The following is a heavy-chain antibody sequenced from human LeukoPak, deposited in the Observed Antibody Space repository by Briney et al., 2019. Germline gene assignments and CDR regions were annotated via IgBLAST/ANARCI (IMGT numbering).Heavy chain of an antibody. CDR1: GISLSTGGVG. Sequence: SGPALVQPTPPLTLTCTFSGISLSTGGVGVGWIRQPPGKAIQWLALTYWDDEKYYSPSLKSRLSISRDTSRNQVVLTMTNMDPLDTATYFCAHSYYFGSRSYYNVWFAPWGLGTLVTVSS. CDR3: AHSYYFGSRSYYNVWFAP. D-gene: IGHD3-10*01. CDR2: TYWDDEK. V-gene: IGHV2-5*02. J-gene: IGHJ5*02.